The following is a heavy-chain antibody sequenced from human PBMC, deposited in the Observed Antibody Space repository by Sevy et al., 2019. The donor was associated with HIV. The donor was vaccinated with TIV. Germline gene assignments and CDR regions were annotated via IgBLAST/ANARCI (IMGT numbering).Heavy chain of an antibody. CDR1: GFTFSSYA. V-gene: IGHV3-30-3*01. J-gene: IGHJ4*02. CDR3: ARDRESSSWYQGSTYYFDY. D-gene: IGHD6-13*01. Sequence: GGSLRLSCAASGFTFSSYAMHWVRQAPGKGLEWVPVISYDGSNKYYADSVKGRFTISRDNSKNTLYLQMNSLRAEDTAVYYCARDRESSSWYQGSTYYFDYWGQGTLVTVSS. CDR2: ISYDGSNK.